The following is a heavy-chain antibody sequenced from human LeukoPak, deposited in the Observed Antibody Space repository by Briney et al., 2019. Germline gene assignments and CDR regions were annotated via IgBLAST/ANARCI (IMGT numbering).Heavy chain of an antibody. V-gene: IGHV4-4*07. D-gene: IGHD6-13*01. CDR2: IYTSGST. Sequence: KSSETLSLTCTVSGGSISSYYWSWVRQPAGKGLEWIGRIYTSGSTNYNPSLKSRVTMSVDTSKNQFSLKLSSVTAADTAVYYCARVPRNLQTIAAAGTMDNWFDPWGQGTLVTVSS. CDR1: GGSISSYY. J-gene: IGHJ5*02. CDR3: ARVPRNLQTIAAAGTMDNWFDP.